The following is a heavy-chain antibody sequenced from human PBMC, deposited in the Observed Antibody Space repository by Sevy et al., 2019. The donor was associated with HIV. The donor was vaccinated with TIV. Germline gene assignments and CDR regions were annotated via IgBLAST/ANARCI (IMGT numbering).Heavy chain of an antibody. V-gene: IGHV3-23*01. CDR3: ASFWSGSFY. Sequence: GGSLRLSCVTSGFTFSSYAMSWVRQTPGKGLEWVSAIGGSADYTYYADSVKGRFTISRDNSKNTLYLQMNSLRAEDTAVYYCASFWSGSFYWGQGTLVTVSS. J-gene: IGHJ4*02. CDR1: GFTFSSYA. CDR2: IGGSADYT. D-gene: IGHD3-3*01.